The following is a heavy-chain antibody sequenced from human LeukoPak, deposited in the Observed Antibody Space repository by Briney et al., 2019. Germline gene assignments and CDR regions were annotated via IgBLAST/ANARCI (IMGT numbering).Heavy chain of an antibody. Sequence: SETLSLTCTVSGGSISNSDYYWGWIRQPPGKGLEWIGSIYYTGSTYYNPSLKSRVTISVDTSKNQFSLKVSSVTAADTAVYSFASPNPLGRRESFFDYWGQGTLVTVSS. CDR3: ASPNPLGRRESFFDY. CDR2: IYYTGST. J-gene: IGHJ4*02. D-gene: IGHD3-16*01. CDR1: GGSISNSDYY. V-gene: IGHV4-39*01.